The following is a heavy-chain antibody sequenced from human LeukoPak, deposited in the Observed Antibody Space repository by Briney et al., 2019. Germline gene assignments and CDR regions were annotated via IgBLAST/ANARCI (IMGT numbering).Heavy chain of an antibody. CDR3: ARDGSHCGGDCLDY. Sequence: PSETLSLTCTVSGGSISSGGYYWSWIRQPPGKGLEWIGYIYHSESTYYNPSLKSRVTISVDRSKNQFSLKLSSVTAADTAVYYCARDGSHCGGDCLDYWGQGSLVTVSS. D-gene: IGHD2-21*02. CDR2: IYHSEST. CDR1: GGSISSGGYY. J-gene: IGHJ4*02. V-gene: IGHV4-30-2*01.